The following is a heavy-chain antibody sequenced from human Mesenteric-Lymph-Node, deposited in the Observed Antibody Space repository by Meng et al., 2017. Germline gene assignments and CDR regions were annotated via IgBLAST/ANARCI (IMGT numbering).Heavy chain of an antibody. Sequence: QVRLQEAGPGLVQPSRTLSPPRAVSGGSISSSNWWTWVRQPPGKGLEWIGEIYHSGSTNYNPSLKSRVTISVDKSKNQFSLNLSSVTAADTAVYYCARVGQWLPIDYWGQGTLVTVSS. CDR2: IYHSGST. D-gene: IGHD6-19*01. CDR3: ARVGQWLPIDY. CDR1: GGSISSSNW. J-gene: IGHJ4*02. V-gene: IGHV4-4*02.